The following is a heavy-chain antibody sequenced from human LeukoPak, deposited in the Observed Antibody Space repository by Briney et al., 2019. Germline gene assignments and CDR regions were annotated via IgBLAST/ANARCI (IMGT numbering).Heavy chain of an antibody. CDR3: ARDPERFGELSVLII. D-gene: IGHD3-10*01. J-gene: IGHJ3*02. V-gene: IGHV1-69*13. Sequence: LRASVKVSCKASGGTFSSYAISWVRQAPGQGLEWMGGIIPIFGTANYAQKFQGRVTITADESTSTAYMELSSLRSEDTAVYYCARDPERFGELSVLIIWGHGTMVTVSS. CDR1: GGTFSSYA. CDR2: IIPIFGTA.